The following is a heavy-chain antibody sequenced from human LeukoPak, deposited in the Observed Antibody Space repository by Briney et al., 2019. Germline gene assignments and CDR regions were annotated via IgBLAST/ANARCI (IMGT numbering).Heavy chain of an antibody. D-gene: IGHD5-18*01. CDR1: GYSISSGYY. CDR3: ARVRTQLWLRYYYYYYMDV. V-gene: IGHV4-38-2*02. CDR2: IYHSGST. Sequence: PSETLSLTCTVSGYSISSGYYWGWIRQPPGKGLGWIGSIYHSGSTYYNPSLKSRVTISVDTSKNQFSLKLSSVTAADTAVYYCARVRTQLWLRYYYYYYMDVWGKGTTVTVSS. J-gene: IGHJ6*03.